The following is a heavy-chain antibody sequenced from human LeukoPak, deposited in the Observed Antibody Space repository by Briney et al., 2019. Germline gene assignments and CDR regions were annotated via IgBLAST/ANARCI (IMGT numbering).Heavy chain of an antibody. Sequence: GGSLRLSCAASGFTFSAYWMNWVRQAPGKGLEWVAFMKPDGSDKYYVESVKGRFTISRDNAKNSLYLQMNSLRAEDTAVYYCARDKYCSSTSCYSGWFDPWGQGTLVTVSS. D-gene: IGHD2-2*01. CDR2: MKPDGSDK. J-gene: IGHJ5*02. V-gene: IGHV3-7*03. CDR1: GFTFSAYW. CDR3: ARDKYCSSTSCYSGWFDP.